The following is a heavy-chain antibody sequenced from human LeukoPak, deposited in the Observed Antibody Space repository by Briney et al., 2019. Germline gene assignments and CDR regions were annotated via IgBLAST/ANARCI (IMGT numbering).Heavy chain of an antibody. CDR2: MDPNSADT. D-gene: IGHD6-19*01. J-gene: IGHJ4*02. CDR3: ARADTSGWFVVY. Sequence: ASVKVSCKASGYTFTSNNINWVRQAPGQGLEWMGWMDPNSADTAYAQKFQGRVAMTRDTSISTAYMELSSLRSEDTAVYYCARADTSGWFVVYWGQGTLVTVSS. CDR1: GYTFTSNN. V-gene: IGHV1-8*01.